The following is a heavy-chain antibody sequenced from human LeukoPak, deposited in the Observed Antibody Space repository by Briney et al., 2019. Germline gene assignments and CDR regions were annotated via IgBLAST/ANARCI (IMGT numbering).Heavy chain of an antibody. Sequence: SETLSLTCTVSGGFISSGGYYWSWIRQHPGKGLEWIGYIYYTGSTYYNPSLKSRASMSVDTSKNQFSLKLNSVTAADTAVYYCASHCSGGTCYRYYFDNWGQGTLVTVSS. CDR1: GGFISSGGYY. CDR2: IYYTGST. CDR3: ASHCSGGTCYRYYFDN. J-gene: IGHJ4*02. D-gene: IGHD2-15*01. V-gene: IGHV4-31*03.